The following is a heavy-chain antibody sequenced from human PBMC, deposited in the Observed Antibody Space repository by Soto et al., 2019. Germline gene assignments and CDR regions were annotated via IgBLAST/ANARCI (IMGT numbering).Heavy chain of an antibody. CDR2: ISGSGGST. CDR3: AKGVSPYCDYYNWFDP. Sequence: EVQLLESGGGLVQPGGALRLSCAASGFTFSSYAMSWVRQAPGKGLEWVSAISGSGGSTYYADSVKGRFTISRDNAKNTLYLQMNSLRAEDTAVYYCAKGVSPYCDYYNWFDPWGQGTLVTVSS. D-gene: IGHD4-17*01. V-gene: IGHV3-23*01. CDR1: GFTFSSYA. J-gene: IGHJ5*02.